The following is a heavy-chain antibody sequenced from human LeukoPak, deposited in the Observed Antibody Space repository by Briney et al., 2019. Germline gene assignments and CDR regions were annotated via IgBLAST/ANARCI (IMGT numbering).Heavy chain of an antibody. J-gene: IGHJ5*02. V-gene: IGHV3-7*04. CDR2: IKQDGSEK. D-gene: IGHD3-22*01. CDR3: ARYISDQGWLYP. Sequence: PGGSLRLSCAASGITFSNSWMTWVRQAPGKGLGWVANIKQDGSEKNYVDSVKGRFTISRDNAKNSLYLQMNSLRVEDTAVYYCARYISDQGWLYPWGQGTLVTVS. CDR1: GITFSNSW.